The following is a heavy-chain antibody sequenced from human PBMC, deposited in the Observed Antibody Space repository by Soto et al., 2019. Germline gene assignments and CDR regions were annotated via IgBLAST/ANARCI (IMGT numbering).Heavy chain of an antibody. V-gene: IGHV4-59*01. CDR2: IYYSGST. Sequence: QVQLQESGPGLVKPSETLSLTCTVSGGSISSYYWSWIRQPPGKGLEWIGYIYYSGSTNYNPSLKSRVTISVDTSKNQFSLKLSSVTAADTAVYYCARDLSSGYSSGWPSGHNWFDPWGQGTLVTVSS. J-gene: IGHJ5*02. CDR1: GGSISSYY. CDR3: ARDLSSGYSSGWPSGHNWFDP. D-gene: IGHD6-19*01.